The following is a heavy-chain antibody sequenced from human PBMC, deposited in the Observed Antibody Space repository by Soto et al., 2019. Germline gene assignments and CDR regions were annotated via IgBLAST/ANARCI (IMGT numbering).Heavy chain of an antibody. Sequence: EASVKVSCKASGDTFSSYAISWVRQAPGQGLEWMGGMIPNSGTTNYAQKFQGRVTMTTNTSTSTAYMELSSLRSEDTAVYYCARALRLGVKSYYFDYWGQGTLVTVSS. V-gene: IGHV1-8*02. CDR1: GDTFSSYA. D-gene: IGHD3-16*01. CDR2: MIPNSGTT. CDR3: ARALRLGVKSYYFDY. J-gene: IGHJ4*02.